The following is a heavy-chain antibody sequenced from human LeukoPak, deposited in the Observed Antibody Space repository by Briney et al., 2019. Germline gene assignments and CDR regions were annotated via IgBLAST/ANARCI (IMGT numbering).Heavy chain of an antibody. Sequence: GRSLRLSCAASGFTFSSYAMHWVRQAPGKGLEWVAVISYDGSNKYYADSVKGRFTISRDNSKNTLYLQMNSLRAEDTAVYYCARSPTVQDAFDIWGQGTMVTVSS. CDR2: ISYDGSNK. J-gene: IGHJ3*02. D-gene: IGHD4-17*01. CDR3: ARSPTVQDAFDI. V-gene: IGHV3-30-3*01. CDR1: GFTFSSYA.